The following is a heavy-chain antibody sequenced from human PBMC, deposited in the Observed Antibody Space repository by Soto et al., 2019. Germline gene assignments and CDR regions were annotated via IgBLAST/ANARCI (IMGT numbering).Heavy chain of an antibody. CDR1: GFTFSSYG. Sequence: QVQLVESGGGVVQPGRSLRLSCAASGFTFSSYGMHWVRQAPGKGLEWVAVIWYDGSNKYYADSVKGRFTISRDNSKNTLYLQMNSLRAEDTAVYYCARDWLAGIAAAGTTLGYWGQGTLVTVSS. CDR3: ARDWLAGIAAAGTTLGY. V-gene: IGHV3-33*01. D-gene: IGHD6-13*01. CDR2: IWYDGSNK. J-gene: IGHJ4*02.